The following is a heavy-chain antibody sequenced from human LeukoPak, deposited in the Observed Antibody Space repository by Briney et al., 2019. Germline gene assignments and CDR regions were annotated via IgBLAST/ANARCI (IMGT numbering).Heavy chain of an antibody. D-gene: IGHD3-22*01. J-gene: IGHJ3*02. V-gene: IGHV3-23*01. Sequence: GGSLRLSCAASGFTFSSYAMSWVRQAPGEGLEWVSAISGSGGSTYYADSVKGRFTISRDNSKNTLYLQMNSLRAEDTAVYYCAKDSSGYYAFDIWGQGTMVTVSS. CDR2: ISGSGGST. CDR1: GFTFSSYA. CDR3: AKDSSGYYAFDI.